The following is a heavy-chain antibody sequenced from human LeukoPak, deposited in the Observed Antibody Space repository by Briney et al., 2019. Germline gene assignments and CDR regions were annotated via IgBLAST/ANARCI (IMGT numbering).Heavy chain of an antibody. V-gene: IGHV4-4*07. J-gene: IGHJ4*02. Sequence: SETLSLTCTVSAGSISSYYWSWIRQPAGEGLEWIGRIFTSGNTNYNPSLKSRVTMSLDTSKSQFSLNLGSVTGADTAVYYCARGVAGKGYYFDHWGQGTLVTVSS. D-gene: IGHD4-23*01. CDR2: IFTSGNT. CDR1: AGSISSYY. CDR3: ARGVAGKGYYFDH.